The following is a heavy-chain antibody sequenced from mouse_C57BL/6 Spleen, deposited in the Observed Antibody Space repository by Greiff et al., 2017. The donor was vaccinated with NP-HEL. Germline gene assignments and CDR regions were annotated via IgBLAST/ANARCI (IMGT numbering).Heavy chain of an antibody. J-gene: IGHJ3*01. Sequence: VQLQQSGAELVKPGASVKLSCKASGYTFASYWMHWVKQRPGQGLEWIGMIHPNSGSTNYNEKFKSKATLTVDKTSSTAYMQLSSLTSEDSAVYYCARDAAYDYDGTWCAYWGQGTLVTVSA. CDR1: GYTFASYW. CDR3: ARDAAYDYDGTWCAY. V-gene: IGHV1-64*01. D-gene: IGHD2-4*01. CDR2: IHPNSGST.